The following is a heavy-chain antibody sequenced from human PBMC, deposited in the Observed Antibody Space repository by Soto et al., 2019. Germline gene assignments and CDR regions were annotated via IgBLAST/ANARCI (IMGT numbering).Heavy chain of an antibody. Sequence: SEKVSCKPSAYPVTSYSLRAVRQAPGQGPEWMGIINPSGGITNDSEKFQDRVTMTSDTSTSTVYMELTSLRSEDTAVYYCARGISTTRYYYYYGMDVWGQGTTVTVSS. V-gene: IGHV1-46*01. D-gene: IGHD2-2*01. CDR2: INPSGGIT. CDR1: AYPVTSYS. J-gene: IGHJ6*02. CDR3: ARGISTTRYYYYYGMDV.